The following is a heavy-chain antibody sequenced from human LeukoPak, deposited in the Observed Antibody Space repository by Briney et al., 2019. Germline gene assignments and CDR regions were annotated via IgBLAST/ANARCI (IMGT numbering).Heavy chain of an antibody. CDR1: GFSFSSYA. CDR2: VCSNAACA. J-gene: IGHJ4*02. V-gene: IGHV3-64*02. CDR3: VRRDGYNFDY. Sequence: PGGSLRLSCAASGFSFSSYAIHWVRQAPGKGLEYVSAVCSNAACAYYADSVRGRSSMSRDNSKNTVWLQMDNLRVEDMAIYYCVRRDGYNFDYWGRGTLVTVSS. D-gene: IGHD5-24*01.